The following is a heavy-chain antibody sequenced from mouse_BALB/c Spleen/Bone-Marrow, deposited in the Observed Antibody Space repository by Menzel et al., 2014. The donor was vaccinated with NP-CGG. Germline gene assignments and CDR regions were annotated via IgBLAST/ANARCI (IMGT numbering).Heavy chain of an antibody. D-gene: IGHD1-1*01. CDR1: GFTFSSFG. J-gene: IGHJ2*01. V-gene: IGHV5-17*02. CDR2: INSGSSTI. Sequence: EVKLVESGGGLVQPGGSRKLSCAASGFTFSSFGMHWVRRAPEKGLEWVAYINSGSSTIYYADTVKGRFTISRDNPKNTLFLQMTSLRSEDTAMYYCARRYYGSSFSYFDYWGQGTTLTVSS. CDR3: ARRYYGSSFSYFDY.